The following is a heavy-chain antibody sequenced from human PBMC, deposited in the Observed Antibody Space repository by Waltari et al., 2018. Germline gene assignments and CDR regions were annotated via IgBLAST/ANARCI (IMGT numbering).Heavy chain of an antibody. D-gene: IGHD3-22*01. CDR2: IYHSGST. Sequence: QVQLQESGPGLVKHPETLSPTCAVSSYSISSGYYCVWRPHLSATGLDCTGSIYHSGSTYYNPSLKSRVTISVDTSKNQFSLKLSSVTAADTAVYYCARDLPTLLGHGDYYDSSGYLVIDIWGQGTMVTVSS. V-gene: IGHV4-38-2*02. CDR3: ARDLPTLLGHGDYYDSSGYLVIDI. J-gene: IGHJ3*02. CDR1: SYSISSGYY.